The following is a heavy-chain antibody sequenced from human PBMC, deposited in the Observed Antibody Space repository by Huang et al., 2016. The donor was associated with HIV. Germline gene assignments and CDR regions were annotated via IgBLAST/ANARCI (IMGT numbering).Heavy chain of an antibody. D-gene: IGHD3-10*01. CDR1: GFTFSSYW. Sequence: EVQLVASGGGLVQPGGSLRLSCAASGFTFSSYWMHWVRQVPGKGLGWVSHIKSDGRSTSDADSVKGRFTISRDNAKNTLYLQMNSLRAEDTAVYYCARGSRQGKYYYGSGTAYWGQGTLVTVSS. CDR3: ARGSRQGKYYYGSGTAY. V-gene: IGHV3-74*01. J-gene: IGHJ4*02. CDR2: IKSDGRST.